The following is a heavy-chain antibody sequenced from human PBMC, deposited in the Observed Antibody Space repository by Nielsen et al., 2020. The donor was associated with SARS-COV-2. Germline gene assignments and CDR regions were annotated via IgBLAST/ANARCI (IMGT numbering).Heavy chain of an antibody. J-gene: IGHJ5*02. V-gene: IGHV4-39*02. CDR3: ARERSGTTFRFGFDP. Sequence: WISEPPGKGLEWIGSIYYGGSTYYNPSLKIRVTISVDTSKNQFSLKLSSVTAADRAVYFCARERSGTTFRFGFDPWGQGTLVTVSS. D-gene: IGHD2/OR15-2a*01. CDR2: IYYGGST.